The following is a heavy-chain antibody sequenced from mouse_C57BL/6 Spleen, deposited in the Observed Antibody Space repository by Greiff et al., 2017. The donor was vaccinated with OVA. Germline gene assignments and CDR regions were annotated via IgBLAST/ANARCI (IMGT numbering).Heavy chain of an antibody. CDR2: INPNNGGT. CDR1: GYTFTDYY. Sequence: VQLQQSGPELVKPGASVKISCKASGYTFTDYYMNWVKQSHGKSLEWIGDINPNNGGTSYNQKFKGKATLTVDKSSSTAYMELRSLTSEDSAVYYCARRGLLTTVVATDFDYWGQGTTLTVSS. CDR3: ARRGLLTTVVATDFDY. D-gene: IGHD1-1*01. J-gene: IGHJ2*01. V-gene: IGHV1-26*01.